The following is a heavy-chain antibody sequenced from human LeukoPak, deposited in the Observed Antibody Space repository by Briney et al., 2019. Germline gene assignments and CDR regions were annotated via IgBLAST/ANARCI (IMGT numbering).Heavy chain of an antibody. CDR1: GFTLSNAW. V-gene: IGHV3-15*01. CDR3: ARVGIGHRSMVTAIRWFDP. CDR2: IKSKTDGGTT. J-gene: IGHJ5*02. Sequence: GGSLRLSCAASGFTLSNAWMSWVRQAPGKGLEWVGRIKSKTDGGTTDYAAPVKGRFTISRDNSKNTLYLQMNSLRAEDTAVYYCARVGIGHRSMVTAIRWFDPWGQGTLVTVSS. D-gene: IGHD2-21*02.